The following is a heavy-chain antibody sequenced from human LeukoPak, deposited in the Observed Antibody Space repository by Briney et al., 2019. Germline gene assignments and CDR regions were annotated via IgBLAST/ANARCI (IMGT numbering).Heavy chain of an antibody. J-gene: IGHJ5*02. CDR1: GSTVSSNY. V-gene: IGHV3-66*01. CDR3: AREGSGSYSGNWFDP. CDR2: IYSGGST. Sequence: GGSLRLSCAASGSTVSSNYMSWVRQAPGKGLKWVSVIYSGGSTYYADSVKGRFTISRDNSKNTLYLQMNSLRAEDTAVYYCAREGSGSYSGNWFDPWGQRTRVTVSS. D-gene: IGHD3-10*01.